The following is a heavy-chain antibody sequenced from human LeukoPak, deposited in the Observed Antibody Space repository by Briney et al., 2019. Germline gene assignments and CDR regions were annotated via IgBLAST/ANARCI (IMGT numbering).Heavy chain of an antibody. CDR3: ARDLNYYYMDV. Sequence: GGSLRLSCAASGFTVSSNYMSWVRQAPGKGLEWVSVIYSGGSTYYADSVKGRFTISRDNSKNTLYLQMNSPRAEDTAVYYCARDLNYYYMDVWGKGTTVTVSS. V-gene: IGHV3-53*01. CDR2: IYSGGST. J-gene: IGHJ6*03. CDR1: GFTVSSNY.